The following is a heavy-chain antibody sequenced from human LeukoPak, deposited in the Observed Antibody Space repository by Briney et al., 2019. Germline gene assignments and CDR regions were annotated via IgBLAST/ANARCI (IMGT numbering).Heavy chain of an antibody. CDR1: GFSFSSYA. D-gene: IGHD7-27*01. CDR2: ISDGGSRT. V-gene: IGHV3-23*01. J-gene: IGHJ4*02. CDR3: AKVQLGIGVDY. Sequence: PGGSLRLSCVASGFSFSSYAVSWVRQAPGKGLEWVSGISDGGSRTYYADSVKGRFTISRDDSKNTLYLQMNSLRAEDTAVYYCAKVQLGIGVDYWGQGTLVTVSS.